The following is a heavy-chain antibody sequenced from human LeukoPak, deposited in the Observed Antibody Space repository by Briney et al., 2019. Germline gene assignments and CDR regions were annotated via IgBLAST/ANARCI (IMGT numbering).Heavy chain of an antibody. D-gene: IGHD5-18*01. CDR3: AGDTAMAPFDY. V-gene: IGHV3-66*02. Sequence: GGSLRLSCAASGFTFSSNYMSWVRQAPGKGLEWVSVIYSGGSTYYAESVKGRFTISRDNSKNTLYLQMNSLRAEDTAVYYCAGDTAMAPFDYWGQGTLVTVSS. J-gene: IGHJ4*02. CDR1: GFTFSSNY. CDR2: IYSGGST.